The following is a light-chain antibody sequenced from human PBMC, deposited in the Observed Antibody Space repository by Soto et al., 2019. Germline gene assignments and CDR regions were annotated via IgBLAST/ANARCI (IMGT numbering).Light chain of an antibody. J-gene: IGLJ1*01. CDR1: SSDVGGYNY. CDR3: CAYAGSYTYV. V-gene: IGLV2-11*01. CDR2: DVS. Sequence: QSALTQPRSVSGSPGQSVTISCTGTSSDVGGYNYVSWYQQHPGKAPKLMIYDVSKRPSEVPVRFSGSKSGNTASLTISGLQGEDEADDYCCAYAGSYTYVFGTGTKLTVL.